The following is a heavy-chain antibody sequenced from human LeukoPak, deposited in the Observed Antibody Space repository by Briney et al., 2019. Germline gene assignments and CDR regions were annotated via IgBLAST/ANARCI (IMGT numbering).Heavy chain of an antibody. CDR3: ARDLGPQGADYYGLGWRYSGSYYFDY. D-gene: IGHD3-10*01. J-gene: IGHJ4*02. CDR1: GYTFTGYY. V-gene: IGHV1-2*04. CDR2: INPNSGGT. Sequence: GASVKVSCKASGYTFTGYYMHWVRQAPGQGLEWMGWINPNSGGTNYAQKFQGWVTMTRDTSISAAYMELSRLRSDDTAVYYCARDLGPQGADYYGLGWRYSGSYYFDYWGQGTLVTVSS.